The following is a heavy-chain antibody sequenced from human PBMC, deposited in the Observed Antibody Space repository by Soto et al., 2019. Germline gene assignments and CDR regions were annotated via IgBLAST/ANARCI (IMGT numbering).Heavy chain of an antibody. Sequence: QVQLVQSGAEVKKPGASVKVSCKASGYTFTSYGISWVRQAPGQGLEWMGWISAYNGNTNYAQKLQGRVTMTTDTSTSTAYMELRSLRSDDTAVYYCARVDNYDILTGYFYYYYYMDVWGKGTTVTVSS. D-gene: IGHD3-9*01. CDR2: ISAYNGNT. CDR3: ARVDNYDILTGYFYYYYYMDV. J-gene: IGHJ6*03. CDR1: GYTFTSYG. V-gene: IGHV1-18*01.